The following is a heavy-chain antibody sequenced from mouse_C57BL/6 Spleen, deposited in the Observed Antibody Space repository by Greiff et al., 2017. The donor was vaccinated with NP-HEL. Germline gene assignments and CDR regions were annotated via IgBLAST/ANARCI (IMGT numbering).Heavy chain of an antibody. CDR2: INPGSGGT. J-gene: IGHJ2*01. D-gene: IGHD2-4*01. CDR1: GYAFTNYL. Sequence: VQLQQSGAELVRPGTSVKVSCKASGYAFTNYLIEWVKQRPGQGLEWIGVINPGSGGTNYNEKFKGKATLTADKSSSTAYMQLSSLTSEDSAVYFCARSDDYDGYFDYWGQGTTLTVSS. V-gene: IGHV1-54*01. CDR3: ARSDDYDGYFDY.